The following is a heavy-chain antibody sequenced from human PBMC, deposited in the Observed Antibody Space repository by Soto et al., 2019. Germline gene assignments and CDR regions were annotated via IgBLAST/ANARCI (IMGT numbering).Heavy chain of an antibody. V-gene: IGHV4-39*07. J-gene: IGHJ5*02. CDR3: ARWWSGSRQGFDP. CDR1: GGSISSSSYY. Sequence: SETLSLTCTVSGGSISSSSYYWGWIRQPPGKGLEWIGSIYYSGSTYYNPSLKSRVTISVGTSKNQFSLKLSSVTAADTAVYYCARWWSGSRQGFDPWGQGTLVTVAS. D-gene: IGHD3-3*01. CDR2: IYYSGST.